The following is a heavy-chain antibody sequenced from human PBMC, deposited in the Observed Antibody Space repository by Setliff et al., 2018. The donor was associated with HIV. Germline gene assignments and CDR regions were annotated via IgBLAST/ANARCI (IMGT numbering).Heavy chain of an antibody. CDR2: ISYSGST. V-gene: IGHV4-31*03. Sequence: KPSETLSLTCTVSGGSISSGSYYWSWIRQHPGKGLEWIGYISYSGSTYYNPSLKSRVTISVDTSKNQFSLKLSSVTAADTAVYYCARGDWYDFFDYWGQGTLVTVSS. CDR3: ARGDWYDFFDY. D-gene: IGHD6-19*01. J-gene: IGHJ4*02. CDR1: GGSISSGSYY.